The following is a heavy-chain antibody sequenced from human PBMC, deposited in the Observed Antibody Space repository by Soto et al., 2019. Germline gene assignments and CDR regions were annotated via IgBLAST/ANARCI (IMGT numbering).Heavy chain of an antibody. J-gene: IGHJ3*02. D-gene: IGHD1-26*01. Sequence: ASVKVSCKASGYTFTSYYMHWVRQAPGQGLEWMGIINPSGGSTSYAQKFQGRVTMTRDTSTSTVYMELSNLRSEDTAVYYCARDGGWRVGAINAFDIWGQGTMVTVSS. V-gene: IGHV1-46*03. CDR2: INPSGGST. CDR1: GYTFTSYY. CDR3: ARDGGWRVGAINAFDI.